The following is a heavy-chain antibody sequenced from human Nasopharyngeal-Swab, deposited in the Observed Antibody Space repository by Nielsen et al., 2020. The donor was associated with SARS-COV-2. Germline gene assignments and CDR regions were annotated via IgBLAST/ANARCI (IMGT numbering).Heavy chain of an antibody. CDR3: ATGFAITMVRGVRYYYYGMDV. J-gene: IGHJ6*02. V-gene: IGHV1-24*01. CDR1: GYTLTELS. Sequence: ASVKVSCKVSGYTLTELSMHWVRQAPGKGREWMGGFDPEDGETIYAQKFQGRVTMTEDTSTDTAYMELSSLRSEDTAVYYCATGFAITMVRGVRYYYYGMDVWGQGTTVTVSS. D-gene: IGHD3-10*01. CDR2: FDPEDGET.